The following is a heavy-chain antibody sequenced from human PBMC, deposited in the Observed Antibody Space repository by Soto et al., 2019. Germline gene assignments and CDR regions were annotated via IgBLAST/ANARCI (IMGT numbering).Heavy chain of an antibody. CDR1: GDSVSSNSAA. Sequence: SQTLSRTYDICGDSVSSNSAAWNWIRKSPSRGLEWLGRTYYRSKWYNDYAVSVKSRITINPDTSKNQFSLQLNSVTPEDTAVYYCARDIPLDMPFDYWGQGTLVTVSS. V-gene: IGHV6-1*01. J-gene: IGHJ4*02. CDR2: TYYRSKWYN. CDR3: ARDIPLDMPFDY. D-gene: IGHD1-1*01.